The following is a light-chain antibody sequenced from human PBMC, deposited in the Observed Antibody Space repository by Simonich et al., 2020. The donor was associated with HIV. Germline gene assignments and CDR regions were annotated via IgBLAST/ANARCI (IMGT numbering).Light chain of an antibody. CDR1: QSILYSSNNKNY. V-gene: IGKV4-1*01. J-gene: IGKJ1*01. CDR3: QQYYSTPQT. Sequence: DIVMTQSPDSLAVSLGERATIHCKSSQSILYSSNNKNYLAWYQQQPGQPPKLLIYWAPTRESGVPDRFSGSGSGTDFTLTISSLQAEDVAVYYCQQYYSTPQTFGQGTKVEIK. CDR2: WAP.